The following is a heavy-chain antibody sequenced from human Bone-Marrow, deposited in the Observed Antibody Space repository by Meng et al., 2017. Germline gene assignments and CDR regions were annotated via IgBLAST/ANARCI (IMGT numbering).Heavy chain of an antibody. J-gene: IGHJ3*02. Sequence: GESLKISCAASGFTFTAYAMSWVRQAPGKGLEWVSAISGSGATAYYADSVKGRFTISRDNSNYTLYLQMNSLRADETAVYYCAKAVTDRSGSWRYAFDIWGQGKMVTVSS. D-gene: IGHD6-13*01. V-gene: IGHV3-23*01. CDR3: AKAVTDRSGSWRYAFDI. CDR1: GFTFTAYA. CDR2: ISGSGATA.